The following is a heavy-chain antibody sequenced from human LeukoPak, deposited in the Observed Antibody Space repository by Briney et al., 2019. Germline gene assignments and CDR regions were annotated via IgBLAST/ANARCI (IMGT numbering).Heavy chain of an antibody. V-gene: IGHV1-2*06. J-gene: IGHJ4*02. CDR3: ARDYDSSTYYWGFDY. Sequence: ASVKVSCKASGYTFTGYYIHWVRQAPGQRLEWMGRINPNSGGTNYAQKFQGRVTMTRDTSISTAYMELSRLRSDDTAVYYCARDYDSSTYYWGFDYWGQGILVTVSS. CDR2: INPNSGGT. CDR1: GYTFTGYY. D-gene: IGHD3-22*01.